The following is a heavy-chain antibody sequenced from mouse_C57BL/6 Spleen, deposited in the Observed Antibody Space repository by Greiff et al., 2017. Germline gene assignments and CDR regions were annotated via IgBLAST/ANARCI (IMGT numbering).Heavy chain of an antibody. J-gene: IGHJ4*01. Sequence: QVQLKQSGAELVRPGTSVKMSCKASGYTFTNYWIGWAKQRPGHGLEWIGDIYPGGGYTNYNEKFKGKATLTADKSSSTAYMQLSSLTSEDSAVYFCARVYYDYSYAMDYWGQGTSVTVSS. D-gene: IGHD2-4*01. CDR2: IYPGGGYT. V-gene: IGHV1-63*01. CDR1: GYTFTNYW. CDR3: ARVYYDYSYAMDY.